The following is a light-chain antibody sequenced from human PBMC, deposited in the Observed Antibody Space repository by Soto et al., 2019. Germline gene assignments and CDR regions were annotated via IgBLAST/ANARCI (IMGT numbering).Light chain of an antibody. V-gene: IGLV4-69*01. CDR1: SGHSSYY. J-gene: IGLJ2*01. CDR3: QTWGAGYVV. Sequence: QSVLTQSPSASASLGASVKLTCTLSSGHSSYYIAWHQQQPDKGPRFLMTVNSGGSHNKGDGIPDRFSGSSSGAERYLTISSLQSEDEADYYCQTWGAGYVVFGGGTKLTVL. CDR2: VNSGGSH.